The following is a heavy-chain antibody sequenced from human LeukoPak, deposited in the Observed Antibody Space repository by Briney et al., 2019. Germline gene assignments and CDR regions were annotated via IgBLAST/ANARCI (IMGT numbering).Heavy chain of an antibody. CDR1: GGSFSGYY. J-gene: IGHJ4*02. CDR2: IYHSGST. CDR3: TTGSSSSFGDY. V-gene: IGHV4-34*01. Sequence: SETLSLTCAVHGGSFSGYYWTWIRQPPGKGLEWIGYIYHSGSTYYNPSLKSRVTISVDRSKNQFSLKLSSVTAADTAVYYCTTGSSSSFGDYWGQGTLVTVSS. D-gene: IGHD6-6*01.